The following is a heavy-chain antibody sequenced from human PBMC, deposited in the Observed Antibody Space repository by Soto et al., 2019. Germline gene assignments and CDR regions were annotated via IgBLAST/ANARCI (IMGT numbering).Heavy chain of an antibody. CDR2: GSPYDGKT. Sequence: QAQLMQSGAEVKRPGASVKVSCRSSAYTFSSYGITWVRQAPGQGLEWLVWGSPYDGKTNYAPRFQGRVYMSADTSANTSYMELRSLRVDDTANYYGARGGYYDSSGSRNYHYYGLKVWGQGTTVNVS. CDR1: AYTFSSYG. V-gene: IGHV1-18*04. CDR3: ARGGYYDSSGSRNYHYYGLKV. J-gene: IGHJ6*02. D-gene: IGHD3-22*01.